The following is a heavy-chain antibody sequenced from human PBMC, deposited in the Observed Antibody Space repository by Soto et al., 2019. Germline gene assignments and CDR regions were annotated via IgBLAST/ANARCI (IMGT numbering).Heavy chain of an antibody. D-gene: IGHD3-22*01. CDR3: AKDSQLYDSANWFDL. V-gene: IGHV3-23*01. Sequence: EVQLLESGGGLVQRGGSLRLSCAAAGFTFSSYAMSWVRQAPGKGLEWVSSISGSGGSTYYADSMKGRFTISRDNSQNPLFRQMNSLRAEDTAVYFCAKDSQLYDSANWFDLWGQGTLVTVSS. CDR2: ISGSGGST. J-gene: IGHJ5*02. CDR1: GFTFSSYA.